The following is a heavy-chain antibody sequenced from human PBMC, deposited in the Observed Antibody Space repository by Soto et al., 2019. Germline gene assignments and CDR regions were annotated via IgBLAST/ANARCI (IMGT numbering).Heavy chain of an antibody. CDR3: AHILLATVVIGPYFDY. CDR1: GFSLSTSGVG. Sequence: QITLKESGPTLVKPTQTLTLTCTFSGFSLSTSGVGVGWIRQPPGKALEWLALIYWDDDKRYSPSLKSRLTIPKDTSKNQVVLTMTNLDPVDTATYYCAHILLATVVIGPYFDYWGQGTLVTVSS. D-gene: IGHD4-17*01. J-gene: IGHJ4*02. CDR2: IYWDDDK. V-gene: IGHV2-5*02.